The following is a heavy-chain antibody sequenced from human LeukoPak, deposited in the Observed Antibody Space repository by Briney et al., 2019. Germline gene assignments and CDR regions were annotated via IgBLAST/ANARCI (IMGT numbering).Heavy chain of an antibody. Sequence: ASVKVSCKASGYTFTGYYMQWVRQAPGQGLEWMGWINPNSGGTNYAQKFQGRVTMTRDTSISTAYMELSRLRSDDTAVYYCTRPLVVVPAVGVTDYYMDVWGKGTTVTVSS. J-gene: IGHJ6*03. D-gene: IGHD2-2*01. CDR1: GYTFTGYY. CDR3: TRPLVVVPAVGVTDYYMDV. V-gene: IGHV1-2*02. CDR2: INPNSGGT.